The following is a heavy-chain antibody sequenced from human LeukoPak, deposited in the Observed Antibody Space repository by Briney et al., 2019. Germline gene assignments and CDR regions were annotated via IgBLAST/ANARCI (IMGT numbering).Heavy chain of an antibody. D-gene: IGHD1-14*01. CDR3: ARGAEDGFNP. CDR2: IGKAGDT. V-gene: IGHV3-13*04. J-gene: IGHJ5*02. CDR1: GFTFSTYD. Sequence: GGPLRLSCAASGFTFSTYDMHWVRQATGKSLGWVSGIGKAGDTYYLGSVKGRFTISRENAKNSVYLQMNSLRVGDTAVYFCARGAEDGFNPWGQGTLVTVSS.